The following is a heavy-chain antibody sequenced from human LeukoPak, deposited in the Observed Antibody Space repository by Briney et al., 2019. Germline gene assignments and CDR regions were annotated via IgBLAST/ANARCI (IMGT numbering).Heavy chain of an antibody. CDR3: ARGGGYDFPGDAPLSLPPAPFDY. CDR2: IIPMFGPA. J-gene: IGHJ4*02. Sequence: ASVKVSCKASGYTFTSYAMNWVRQAPGQGLEWMGGIIPMFGPANYAQKFQGRVTITTDESTSTAYMELSSLRSEDTAVYYCARGGGYDFPGDAPLSLPPAPFDYWGQGTLVTVSS. V-gene: IGHV1-69*05. CDR1: GYTFTSYA. D-gene: IGHD3-3*01.